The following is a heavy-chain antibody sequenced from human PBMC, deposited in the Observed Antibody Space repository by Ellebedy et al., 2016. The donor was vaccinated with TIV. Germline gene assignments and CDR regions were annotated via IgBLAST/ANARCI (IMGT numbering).Heavy chain of an antibody. J-gene: IGHJ3*02. V-gene: IGHV4-61*05. Sequence: SETLSLTCTVSGGSISSSSYYWGWIRQPPGEGLEWIGYIYYTGNTNSNPSLESRVTISVDTSKNQFSLKLTSVTAADTAVYYCARASGTPVFRGNADGFEIWGQGTVVTVSS. CDR1: GGSISSSSYY. D-gene: IGHD3-10*01. CDR3: ARASGTPVFRGNADGFEI. CDR2: IYYTGNT.